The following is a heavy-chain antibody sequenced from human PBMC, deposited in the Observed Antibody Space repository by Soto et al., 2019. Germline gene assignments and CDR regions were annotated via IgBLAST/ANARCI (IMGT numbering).Heavy chain of an antibody. CDR2: ISSSSSYT. CDR3: AKARTYDILTGPLDY. J-gene: IGHJ4*02. Sequence: NPGGSLRLSCAASGFTFSDYYMSWIRQAPGKGLEWVSYISSSSSYTNYADSVKGRFTISRDNSKNTLYLQMNSLRAEDTAVYYCAKARTYDILTGPLDYWGQGTLVTVSS. D-gene: IGHD3-9*01. CDR1: GFTFSDYY. V-gene: IGHV3-11*05.